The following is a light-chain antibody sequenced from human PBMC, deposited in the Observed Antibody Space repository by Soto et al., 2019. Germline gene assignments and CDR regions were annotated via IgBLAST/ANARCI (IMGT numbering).Light chain of an antibody. CDR3: QNQISTPLT. CDR1: QSVLYSSNNKNY. V-gene: IGKV4-1*01. J-gene: IGKJ4*01. Sequence: DIVLTQSPDSLAVSLGERATINCKSSQSVLYSSNNKNYLAWYQKKQGQPPKLLIHWASTRESGVPDRFSSSGSGTDYTLIISSLHAEDVAVYYCQNQISTPLTFGAGTKVELK. CDR2: WAS.